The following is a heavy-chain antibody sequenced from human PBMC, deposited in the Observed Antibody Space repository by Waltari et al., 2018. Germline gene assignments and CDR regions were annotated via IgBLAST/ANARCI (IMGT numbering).Heavy chain of an antibody. V-gene: IGHV4-34*01. D-gene: IGHD1-26*01. CDR2: IKQSGLT. CDR1: GGSFSDYY. J-gene: IGHJ4*02. Sequence: QVQLHQGGAGLLKPSETLSLTCVVYGGSFSDYYWSWIRQPPGKGLEWLEEIKQSGLTNYNPSDKSRDTRSLDTYKNQFSLKLSSLTAADTAVYYCVGGTASAWELGHSWGQGTLVTVSS. CDR3: VGGTASAWELGHS.